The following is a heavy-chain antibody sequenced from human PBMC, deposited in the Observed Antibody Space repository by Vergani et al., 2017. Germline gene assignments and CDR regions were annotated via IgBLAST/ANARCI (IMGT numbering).Heavy chain of an antibody. V-gene: IGHV3-33*01. CDR2: IWYDGSNK. Sequence: QVQLVESGGGVVQPGRSLRLSCAASGFTFSSYGMHWVRQAPGKGLEWVAVIWYDGSNKYYADSVKGRFTISRDNSKNTLYLQMNSLRAEDTAVYYCARDRVVVALASGMDVWGQGTTVTVSS. CDR3: ARDRVVVALASGMDV. D-gene: IGHD2-15*01. J-gene: IGHJ6*02. CDR1: GFTFSSYG.